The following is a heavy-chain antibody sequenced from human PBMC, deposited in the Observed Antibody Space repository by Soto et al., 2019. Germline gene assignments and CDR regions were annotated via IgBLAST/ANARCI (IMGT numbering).Heavy chain of an antibody. J-gene: IGHJ4*02. CDR2: IIPVFDSA. CDR3: AASTFLSGVSGYVHLAF. Sequence: QVHLVQSGTEVKKPGSSVKVSCKTSGDTFSNYAISWVRQAPGQGLEWMGGIIPVFDSASYAQRSRDRVTSSADKVTSTAYLELTSLTSEDTAVYYCAASTFLSGVSGYVHLAFWGQGTLVTVSS. D-gene: IGHD5-12*01. V-gene: IGHV1-69*06. CDR1: GDTFSNYA.